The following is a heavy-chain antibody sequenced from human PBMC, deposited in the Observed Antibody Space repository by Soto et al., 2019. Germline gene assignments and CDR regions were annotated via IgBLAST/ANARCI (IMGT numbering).Heavy chain of an antibody. D-gene: IGHD3-22*01. CDR2: IIPILGIA. CDR3: AGALEDSSGYPNFDY. Sequence: QVQLVQSGAEVKKPGSSVKVSCKASGGTFSSYTISWVRQAPGQGLEWMGRIIPILGIANYAQKFQGRVTIAADRSRXTDYMELSSLRSEDTAVYYCAGALEDSSGYPNFDYWGQGTLVTVSS. J-gene: IGHJ4*02. V-gene: IGHV1-69*02. CDR1: GGTFSSYT.